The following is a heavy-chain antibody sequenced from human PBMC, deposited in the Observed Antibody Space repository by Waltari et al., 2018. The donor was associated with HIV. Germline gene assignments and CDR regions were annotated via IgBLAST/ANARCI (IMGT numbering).Heavy chain of an antibody. CDR2: ISSSSSYI. CDR3: ARDSGPYYYDSSGYASFDY. Sequence: EVQLVESGGGLVKPGGSLRLSCAASGFTFSRYSMNWVRQAPGKGLEWVSSISSSSSYIYDADSVKGRFTISRDNAKNSLYLQMNSLRAEDTAVYYCARDSGPYYYDSSGYASFDYWGQGTLVTVSS. J-gene: IGHJ4*02. V-gene: IGHV3-21*01. D-gene: IGHD3-22*01. CDR1: GFTFSRYS.